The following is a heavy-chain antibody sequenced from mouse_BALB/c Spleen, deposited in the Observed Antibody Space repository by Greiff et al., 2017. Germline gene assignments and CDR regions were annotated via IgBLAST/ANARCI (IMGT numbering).Heavy chain of an antibody. J-gene: IGHJ4*01. CDR2: IWSGGST. V-gene: IGHV2-2*02. CDR1: GFSLTSYG. D-gene: IGHD2-2*01. CDR3: ASYGYDQMDY. Sequence: VQLVESGPGLVAPSQSLSITCTVSGFSLTSYGVHWVRQSPGKGLEWLGVIWSGGSTDYNAAFISRLSISKDNSKSQVFFKMNSLQANDTAIYYCASYGYDQMDYWGQGTSVTVSS.